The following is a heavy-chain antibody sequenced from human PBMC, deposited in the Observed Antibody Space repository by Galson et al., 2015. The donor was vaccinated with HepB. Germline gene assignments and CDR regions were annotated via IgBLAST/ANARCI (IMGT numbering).Heavy chain of an antibody. CDR1: GFTFSSYG. D-gene: IGHD3-22*01. CDR3: AKGPKFQWLLPRFDY. V-gene: IGHV3-30*18. Sequence: SLRLSCAASGFTFSSYGMHWVRQAPGKGLEWVAVISYDGSNKYYADSVKGRFTISRDNSKNTLYLQMNSLRAEDTAVYYCAKGPKFQWLLPRFDYWGQGTLVTVSS. J-gene: IGHJ4*02. CDR2: ISYDGSNK.